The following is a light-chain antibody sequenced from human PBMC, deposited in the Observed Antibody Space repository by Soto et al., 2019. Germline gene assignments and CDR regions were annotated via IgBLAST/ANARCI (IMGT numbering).Light chain of an antibody. CDR2: DVT. CDR3: CSYAGTYTYV. Sequence: QSVLTQPRSVSGSPGQSVTISCTGTYSDVGLYDYLSWYQQHPGKAPKLIISDVTKRPSGVPDRFSGSKSGNTASLTISGLQAEDEADYYYCSYAGTYTYVFGSGTKVTVL. V-gene: IGLV2-11*01. CDR1: YSDVGLYDY. J-gene: IGLJ1*01.